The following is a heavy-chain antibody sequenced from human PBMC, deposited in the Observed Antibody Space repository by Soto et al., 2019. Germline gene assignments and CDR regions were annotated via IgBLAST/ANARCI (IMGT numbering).Heavy chain of an antibody. CDR1: GGSISSYY. J-gene: IGHJ6*02. D-gene: IGHD1-26*01. V-gene: IGHV4-59*01. CDR3: ARGTWANYYYYGMDV. Sequence: LSLTCTVSGGSISSYYWSWIRQPPGKGLEWIGYIYYSGSTNYNPSLKSRVTISVDTSKNQFSLKLSSVTAADTAVYYCARGTWANYYYYGMDVWGQGTTVTVSS. CDR2: IYYSGST.